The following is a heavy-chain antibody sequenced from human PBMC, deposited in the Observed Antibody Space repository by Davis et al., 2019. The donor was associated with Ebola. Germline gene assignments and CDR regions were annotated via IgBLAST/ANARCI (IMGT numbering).Heavy chain of an antibody. J-gene: IGHJ6*02. CDR1: GFTFDHYG. CDR2: ISHSGTTT. V-gene: IGHV3-48*01. Sequence: GESLKISCAASGFTFDHYGMTWVRQAPGKGLEWIAYISHSGTTTYYADSVMGRFTISRDNSRNILYLHMSDVRPDGTALYFCARALAARPGYFFFGVDFWGQGTTVTVSS. D-gene: IGHD6-6*01. CDR3: ARALAARPGYFFFGVDF.